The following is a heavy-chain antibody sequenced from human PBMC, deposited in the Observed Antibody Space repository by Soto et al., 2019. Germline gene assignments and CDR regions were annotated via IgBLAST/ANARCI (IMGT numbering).Heavy chain of an antibody. Sequence: GASVKVSCKAAGHTFTGYYMHWVRQAPGQGLEWMGWINPNSGGTNYAQKFQGWVTMTRDTSISTAYMELSRLRSDDTAVYYCARAGDRNPTYYYYYGMDVWGQGTTVTVSS. J-gene: IGHJ6*02. V-gene: IGHV1-2*04. CDR3: ARAGDRNPTYYYYYGMDV. CDR2: INPNSGGT. CDR1: GHTFTGYY. D-gene: IGHD2-21*01.